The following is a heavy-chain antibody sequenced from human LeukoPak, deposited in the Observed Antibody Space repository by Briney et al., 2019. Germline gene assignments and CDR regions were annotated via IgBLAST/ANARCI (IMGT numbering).Heavy chain of an antibody. V-gene: IGHV4-39*01. Sequence: SETLSLTCTVSGGSISSSSYYWGSIRQPPGKWLEWIGSIYYSGSTYYNPSLKSRVTISVDTSKNQFSLKLSSVTAADTAVYYCARNIAARQNDYWGQGTLVTVSS. D-gene: IGHD6-6*01. J-gene: IGHJ4*02. CDR3: ARNIAARQNDY. CDR1: GGSISSSSYY. CDR2: IYYSGST.